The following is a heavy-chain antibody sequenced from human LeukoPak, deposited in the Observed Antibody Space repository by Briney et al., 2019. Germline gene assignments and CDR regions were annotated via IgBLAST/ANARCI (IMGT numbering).Heavy chain of an antibody. J-gene: IGHJ4*02. V-gene: IGHV4-39*07. CDR3: ARGGEYGSGSYYKY. D-gene: IGHD3-10*01. CDR1: GGYISSGGYY. CDR2: INHSGST. Sequence: SETLSLTCTVSGGYISSGGYYWSWIRQPPGKGLEWIGEINHSGSTNYNPSLKSRVTISVDTSKNQFSLKLSSVTAADTAVYYCARGGEYGSGSYYKYWGQGTLVTVSS.